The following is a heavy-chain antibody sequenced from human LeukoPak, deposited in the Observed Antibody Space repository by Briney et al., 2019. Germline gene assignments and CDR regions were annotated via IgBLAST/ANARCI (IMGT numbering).Heavy chain of an antibody. Sequence: PGRSLRLSCAASGFTFSSYSMNWVRQAPGKGLEWVSSISSSSSYIYYADSVKGRFTISRDNAKNSLYLQMNSLRAEDTAVYYCARDEDIVATGHFDYWGQGTLVTVSS. CDR1: GFTFSSYS. J-gene: IGHJ4*02. D-gene: IGHD5-12*01. V-gene: IGHV3-21*01. CDR2: ISSSSSYI. CDR3: ARDEDIVATGHFDY.